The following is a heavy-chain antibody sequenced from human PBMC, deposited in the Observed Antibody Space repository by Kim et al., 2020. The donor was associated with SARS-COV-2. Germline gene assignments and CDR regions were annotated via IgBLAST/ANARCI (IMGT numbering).Heavy chain of an antibody. D-gene: IGHD3-9*01. Sequence: ASVKVSCKASGYTFTSYGISWVRQAPGQGLEWMGWISAYNGNTNYAQKLQGRVTMTTDTSTSTAYMELRSLRSDDTAVYYCARGGPATSSVLRYFDWYQAEGGRRNYNWFDPWGQGTLVTVSS. J-gene: IGHJ5*02. CDR2: ISAYNGNT. V-gene: IGHV1-18*01. CDR3: ARGGPATSSVLRYFDWYQAEGGRRNYNWFDP. CDR1: GYTFTSYG.